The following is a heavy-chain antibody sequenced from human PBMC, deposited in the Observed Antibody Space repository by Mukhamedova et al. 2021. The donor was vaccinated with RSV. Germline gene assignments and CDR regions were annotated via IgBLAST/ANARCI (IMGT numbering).Heavy chain of an antibody. CDR3: ARVGLASSWPRGDFDP. D-gene: IGHD6-13*01. V-gene: IGHV3-30-3*01. CDR2: ISYDGSNK. Sequence: SSYAMHWVRQAPGKGLEWVAVISYDGSNKYYADSVKGRFTISRDNSKNTLYLQMNSLRAEDTAVYYCARVGLASSWPRGDFDPWG. J-gene: IGHJ2*01. CDR1: SSYA.